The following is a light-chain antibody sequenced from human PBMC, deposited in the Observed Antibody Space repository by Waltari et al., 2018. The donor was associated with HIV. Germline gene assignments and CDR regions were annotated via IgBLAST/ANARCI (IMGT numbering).Light chain of an antibody. V-gene: IGLV1-51*01. CDR2: DRN. J-gene: IGLJ2*01. Sequence: QSVLTQPPSVSAAPGQRVTISCSGTSSNIGTNGVSWYQQVPGTAPKLRIYDRNNRCPGIRDRFSGSQSGTSATLGSSGLHTGDEADYDCGTWDDKLSAGVFGGGTKLTVL. CDR1: SSNIGTNG. CDR3: GTWDDKLSAGV.